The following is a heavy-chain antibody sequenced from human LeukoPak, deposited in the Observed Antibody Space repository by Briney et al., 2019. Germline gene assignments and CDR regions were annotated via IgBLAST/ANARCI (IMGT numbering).Heavy chain of an antibody. V-gene: IGHV4-4*07. CDR1: GGSISTYY. Sequence: PSETLSLTCTVSGGSISTYYWSWIRQPAGKGLEWIGRIYTSGSTNYNPSLKSRVTMSVDTSKNQFSLKLSSVTAADTAVYYCARGRSIPAAIGATYHFDYWGQGTLVTVSS. CDR3: ARGRSIPAAIGATYHFDY. J-gene: IGHJ4*02. CDR2: IYTSGST. D-gene: IGHD2-2*01.